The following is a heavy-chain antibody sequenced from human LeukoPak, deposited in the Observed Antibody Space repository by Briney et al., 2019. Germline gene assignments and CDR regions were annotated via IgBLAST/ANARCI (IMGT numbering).Heavy chain of an antibody. CDR1: RITFLNAW. J-gene: IGHJ4*01. CDR2: IKSNPDGGPT. V-gene: IGHV3-15*01. D-gene: IGHD5-12*01. CDR3: SSVFSAVDY. Sequence: PVGSLRLSCADSRITFLNAWMDWVRQVPGKGLEWVGRIKSNPDGGPTDYAAPVKGRFTVSRDDSKNTLYLQINSLKIEDTAVSYSSSVFSAVDYWGRGALVTVSS.